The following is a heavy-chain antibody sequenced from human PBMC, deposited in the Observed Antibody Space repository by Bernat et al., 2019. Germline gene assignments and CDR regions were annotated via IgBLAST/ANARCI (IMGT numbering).Heavy chain of an antibody. V-gene: IGHV3-49*04. CDR1: GFTFGDYA. CDR2: IRSKAYGGTT. Sequence: EVQLVESGGGLVQPGRSLRLSCTASGFTFGDYAMSWVRQAPGKGLEGVGFIRSKAYGGTTEYAASVKGRFTISRDDSKSIAYLQMNSLKTEDTAVYYCTAYDFWSGTHYYFDYWGQGTLVTVSS. CDR3: TAYDFWSGTHYYFDY. J-gene: IGHJ4*02. D-gene: IGHD3-3*01.